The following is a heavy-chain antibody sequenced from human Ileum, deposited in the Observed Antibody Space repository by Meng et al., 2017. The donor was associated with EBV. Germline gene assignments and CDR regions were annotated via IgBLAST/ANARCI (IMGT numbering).Heavy chain of an antibody. CDR3: ARGAYTSTWF. CDR1: GDSVSSNSAA. CDR2: TYYRSKWYY. J-gene: IGHJ1*01. D-gene: IGHD6-13*01. Sequence: QEPLQQSGPGLVHPSQTPSLSCAISGDSVSSNSAAWHWIRQSPSRGLEWLGRTYYRSKWYYDYAVSVKSRMTINPDTSKNQFSLQLNSVTPEDTAVYYCARGAYTSTWFWGQGTLVTVSS. V-gene: IGHV6-1*01.